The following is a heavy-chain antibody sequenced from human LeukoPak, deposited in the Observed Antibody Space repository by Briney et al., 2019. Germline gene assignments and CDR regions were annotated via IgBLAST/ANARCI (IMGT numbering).Heavy chain of an antibody. CDR1: GGAISNTSYY. D-gene: IGHD3-16*01. J-gene: IGHJ4*02. CDR3: ARHWGQQLYYFDC. CDR2: ASYSGST. Sequence: PSETLSLTCTVSGGAISNTSYYWGWIRQPPGNGLEWIGSASYSGSTNYNPSLKSRVTISVDTSKNQFSLRLSSVTAADTAMYYCARHWGQQLYYFDCWGQGTLVTVSS. V-gene: IGHV4-39*01.